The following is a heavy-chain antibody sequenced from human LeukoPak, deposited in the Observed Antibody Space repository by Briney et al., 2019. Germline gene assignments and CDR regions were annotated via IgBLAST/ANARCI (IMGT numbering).Heavy chain of an antibody. Sequence: KPSETLSLTCTVSGGSISSYYWSWIRQPPGKGLEWIGYIYYSGSTNYNPSLKSRVTISVDTSKNQFSLKLSSVTAADTAVYYCAGDGNNIAAAHSDYWGQGTLVTVSS. CDR1: GGSISSYY. V-gene: IGHV4-59*01. CDR3: AGDGNNIAAAHSDY. D-gene: IGHD6-13*01. CDR2: IYYSGST. J-gene: IGHJ4*02.